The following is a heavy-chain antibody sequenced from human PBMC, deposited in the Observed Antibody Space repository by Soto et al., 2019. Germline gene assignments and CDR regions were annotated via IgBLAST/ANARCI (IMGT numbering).Heavy chain of an antibody. Sequence: QVQLVQSGAEVKKPGASVKVSCKASGYTFTSYYMHWVRQAPGQGLEWMGIINPSGGSTSYAQKFRGGATMTRDKSTITVYMERSSLRSEDTAVSYCARVPIAAAGFNWFAPWGQGTLVTVSS. CDR3: ARVPIAAAGFNWFAP. V-gene: IGHV1-46*03. CDR2: INPSGGST. J-gene: IGHJ5*02. D-gene: IGHD6-13*01. CDR1: GYTFTSYY.